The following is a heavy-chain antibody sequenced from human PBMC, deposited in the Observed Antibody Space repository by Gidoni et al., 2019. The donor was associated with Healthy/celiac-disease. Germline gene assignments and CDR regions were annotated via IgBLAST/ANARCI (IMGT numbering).Heavy chain of an antibody. CDR2: IWYDGSNK. CDR1: GVTFSSYG. V-gene: IGHV3-33*01. CDR3: ARDGRSVLRFLEGWFDP. D-gene: IGHD3-3*01. Sequence: QVQLLEYEGGVVQPVGSLRRSCAASGVTFSSYGMHWVGQATGKGREWVAVIWYDGSNKYYADSVKGRFHISREHSQNPLSLQMNSLSAEDTAVYYCARDGRSVLRFLEGWFDPWGQGTLVTVSP. J-gene: IGHJ5*02.